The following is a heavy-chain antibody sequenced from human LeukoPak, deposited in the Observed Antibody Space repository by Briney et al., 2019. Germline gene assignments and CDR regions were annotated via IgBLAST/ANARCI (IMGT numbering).Heavy chain of an antibody. J-gene: IGHJ2*01. Sequence: KPSETLSLTCTVSGGPISSYYWSWIRQPPGKGLEWIGYIYYSGSTNYNPSLKSRVTISVDTSKNQFSLKLSSVTAADTAVYYCARQGRLTGDLRLDWYFDLWGRGTLVTVSS. CDR3: ARQGRLTGDLRLDWYFDL. CDR2: IYYSGST. V-gene: IGHV4-59*08. D-gene: IGHD7-27*01. CDR1: GGPISSYY.